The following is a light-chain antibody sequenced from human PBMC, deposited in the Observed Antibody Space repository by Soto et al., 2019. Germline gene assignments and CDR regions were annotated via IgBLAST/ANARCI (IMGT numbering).Light chain of an antibody. Sequence: QSALTQPPSASGSPGQSVTISCTGTSSDVGGYDFVSWYQHHPGKAPKLMIFDVNKRPSGVPDRFSGSKSGNTASLTVSGLQAEDEADYYCCSYEGSNTWVFGGGTQLTVL. CDR3: CSYEGSNTWV. CDR2: DVN. J-gene: IGLJ3*02. CDR1: SSDVGGYDF. V-gene: IGLV2-8*01.